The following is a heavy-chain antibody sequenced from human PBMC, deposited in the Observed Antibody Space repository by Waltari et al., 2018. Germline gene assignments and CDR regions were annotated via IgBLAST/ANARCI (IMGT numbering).Heavy chain of an antibody. CDR1: GFSSSDDF. CDR3: ARVREQNNDFWNGYSFYFDH. D-gene: IGHD3-3*01. Sequence: QVQLVESGGGLVNHGGSLRLSCAASGFSSSDDFRHWLRWAPGKGLEWVAYIRSRDDIIYHADSVRGRFTISRDNAKNSLFLQMKGLRAEDTAVYYCARVREQNNDFWNGYSFYFDHWGQGALVTVSS. J-gene: IGHJ4*02. V-gene: IGHV3-11*01. CDR2: IRSRDDII.